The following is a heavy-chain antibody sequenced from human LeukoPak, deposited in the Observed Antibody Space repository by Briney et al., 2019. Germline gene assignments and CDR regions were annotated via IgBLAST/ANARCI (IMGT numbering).Heavy chain of an antibody. CDR1: GFTFCDSA. CDR3: ARDIELSCWRQETLVSVP. D-gene: IGHD1-26*01. J-gene: IGHJ5*02. Sequence: PGGSLRLSCEASGFTFCDSAMSCVRQASGRGLEWGSLISARGGNSYYADSVKGRFTVPRDSSKNTLHLQMNSLRAEDTAVYSCARDIELSCWRQETLVSVPW. CDR2: ISARGGNS. V-gene: IGHV3-23*01.